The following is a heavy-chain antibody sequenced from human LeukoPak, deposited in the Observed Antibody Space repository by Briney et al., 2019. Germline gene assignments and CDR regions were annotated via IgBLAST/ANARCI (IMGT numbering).Heavy chain of an antibody. CDR3: ARDGSGRVPEMSAPDY. CDR1: GFTFSNYW. D-gene: IGHD3-10*01. V-gene: IGHV3-7*01. CDR2: IKEDGSEK. Sequence: GGSLRLSCVASGFTFSNYWMSWVRQVPGKGLEWVANIKEDGSEKYYVDSVKGRFTISRDNVKNSLYLQMNSLRAEDTAVYYCARDGSGRVPEMSAPDYWGQGTLVTVSS. J-gene: IGHJ4*02.